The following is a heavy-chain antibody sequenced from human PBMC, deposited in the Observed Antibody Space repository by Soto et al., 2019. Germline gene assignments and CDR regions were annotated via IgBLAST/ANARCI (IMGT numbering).Heavy chain of an antibody. CDR2: ITSDTKTI. J-gene: IGHJ4*02. CDR3: ARSVEGHFYY. CDR1: GFRFSIYS. Sequence: EVQLVESGGNLVQPGGSLRLSCAASGFRFSIYSMNWVRQAPGKGMEWSAYITSDTKTIKYADSVRGRFTISRDNGKNSVYLQMNSLRDEDTAVYYCARSVEGHFYYLGQGTVVTVSA. D-gene: IGHD6-19*01. V-gene: IGHV3-48*02.